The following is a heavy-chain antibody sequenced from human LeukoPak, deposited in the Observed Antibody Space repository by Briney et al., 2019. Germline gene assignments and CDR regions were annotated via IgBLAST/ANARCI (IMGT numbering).Heavy chain of an antibody. CDR2: INHSEST. Sequence: PSETLSLTCAVYGETFGGYYWSWIRQPPGKGLEWIGEINHSESTNYNPSLKSRVTISVDTSKNQFSLKLSSVTAADTAVYYCARDVSNYYYDSSGYDWFDPWGQGTLVTVSS. J-gene: IGHJ5*02. CDR3: ARDVSNYYYDSSGYDWFDP. V-gene: IGHV4-34*01. CDR1: GETFGGYY. D-gene: IGHD3-22*01.